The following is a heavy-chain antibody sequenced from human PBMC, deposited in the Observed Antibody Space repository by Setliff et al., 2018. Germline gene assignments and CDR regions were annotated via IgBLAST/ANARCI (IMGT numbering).Heavy chain of an antibody. Sequence: SETLSLTCAVSGASLNSGTYYWGWIRQPPGKGLEWIGRIYYRGDTYYNPSLKSRVTISLDTSKNQFSLSLTSVTAEDTAVYYCARMSGFQYIDVWDKGTTVTVSS. CDR2: IYYRGDT. V-gene: IGHV4-39*07. J-gene: IGHJ6*03. D-gene: IGHD3-3*01. CDR3: ARMSGFQYIDV. CDR1: GASLNSGTYY.